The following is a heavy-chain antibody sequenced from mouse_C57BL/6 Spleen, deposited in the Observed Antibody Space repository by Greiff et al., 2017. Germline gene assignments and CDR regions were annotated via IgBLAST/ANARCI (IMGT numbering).Heavy chain of an antibody. CDR2: INPSSGYP. D-gene: IGHD1-1*01. CDR1: GYTFTSYT. V-gene: IGHV1-4*01. Sequence: LQESGAELARPGASVKMSCKASGYTFTSYTMHWVKQRPGQGLEWIGYINPSSGYPKYTQKFKDKATLTEDKSSSTTYMQLSSLTSEDSAVYDCARTLYGSLYYWGKGTLVTVSA. CDR3: ARTLYGSLYY. J-gene: IGHJ3*01.